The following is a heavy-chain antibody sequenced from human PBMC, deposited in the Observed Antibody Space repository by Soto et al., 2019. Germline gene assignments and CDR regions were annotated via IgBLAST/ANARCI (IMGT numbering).Heavy chain of an antibody. Sequence: SETLSLTCTVSGGSISSGDYYWSWIRQPPGKGLEWIGYIYYSGSTYYNPSLKSRVTISVDTSKNQFSLKLSSVTAADTAVYYCARGIPGDSSGYYPSWGQGTLVTVSS. J-gene: IGHJ5*02. D-gene: IGHD3-22*01. CDR2: IYYSGST. CDR1: GGSISSGDYY. V-gene: IGHV4-30-4*01. CDR3: ARGIPGDSSGYYPS.